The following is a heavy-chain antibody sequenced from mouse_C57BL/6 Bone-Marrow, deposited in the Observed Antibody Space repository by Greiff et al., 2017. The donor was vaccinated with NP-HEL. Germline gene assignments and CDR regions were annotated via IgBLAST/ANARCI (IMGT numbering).Heavy chain of an antibody. D-gene: IGHD2-4*01. Sequence: DVMLVESGGGLVKPGGSLKLSCAASGFTFSSYTMSWVRQTPEKRLEWVATISGGGGNTYYTDSVKGRFTISRDNAKNTLYLQMSSLRSEDTALYYCARLYDYDEYFDVWGTGTTVTVSS. CDR2: ISGGGGNT. V-gene: IGHV5-9*01. J-gene: IGHJ1*03. CDR3: ARLYDYDEYFDV. CDR1: GFTFSSYT.